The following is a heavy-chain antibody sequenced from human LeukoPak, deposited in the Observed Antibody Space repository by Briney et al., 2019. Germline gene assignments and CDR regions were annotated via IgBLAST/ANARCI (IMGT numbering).Heavy chain of an antibody. Sequence: ASVKVSCKASGYTFTSYGISWVRQAPGQGLEWMGWISAYNGNTNYAQKLQGRVTMTTDTSTSTAYMELRSLRSEDTAIYYCAKIYCGSTSCYDTRGWFDPWGQGTLVTVSS. J-gene: IGHJ5*02. D-gene: IGHD2-2*01. CDR1: GYTFTSYG. CDR2: ISAYNGNT. V-gene: IGHV1-18*01. CDR3: AKIYCGSTSCYDTRGWFDP.